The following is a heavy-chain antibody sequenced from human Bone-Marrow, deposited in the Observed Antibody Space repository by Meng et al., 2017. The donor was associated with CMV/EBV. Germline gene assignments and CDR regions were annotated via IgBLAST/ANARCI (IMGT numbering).Heavy chain of an antibody. D-gene: IGHD1-26*01. CDR1: GFTFDDYG. J-gene: IGHJ5*02. CDR3: AREDMGGTSGWFAP. V-gene: IGHV3-20*04. Sequence: GESLKISCAASGFTFDDYGMSWVRQAPGKGLEWVSGINWSGGSTGYADSVKGRFSISRDNAKNSLYLQMNSLRAEDTAFYYCAREDMGGTSGWFAPWGQGTLVPVSS. CDR2: INWSGGST.